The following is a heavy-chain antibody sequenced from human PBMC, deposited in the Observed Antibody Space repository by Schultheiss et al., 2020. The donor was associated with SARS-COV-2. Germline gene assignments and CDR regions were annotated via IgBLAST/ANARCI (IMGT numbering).Heavy chain of an antibody. Sequence: SETLSLTCTVSGGSISSSSYYWGWIRQPPGKGLEWIGSIYHSGSTNYNPSLKSRVTISVDTSKNQFSLKLSSVTAADTAVYYCARWPTNYYDSSGYVRPVDYWGQGTLVTVSS. CDR1: GGSISSSSYY. J-gene: IGHJ4*02. D-gene: IGHD3-22*01. CDR2: IYHSGST. V-gene: IGHV4-39*01. CDR3: ARWPTNYYDSSGYVRPVDY.